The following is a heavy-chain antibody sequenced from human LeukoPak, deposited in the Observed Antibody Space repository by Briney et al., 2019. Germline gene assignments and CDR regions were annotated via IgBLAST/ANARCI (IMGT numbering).Heavy chain of an antibody. CDR2: MNPNNGKI. CDR3: ARYDYSDLDAFDI. J-gene: IGHJ3*02. Sequence: ASVKVSCKASGYTFTSYDIEWVRQATGQAPEWMGWMNPNNGKIGYAQKFQGRVTMTRDTSISTAYMELSSLRSEDTAVYYCARYDYSDLDAFDIWGQGTMVAVSS. V-gene: IGHV1-8*01. D-gene: IGHD4-17*01. CDR1: GYTFTSYD.